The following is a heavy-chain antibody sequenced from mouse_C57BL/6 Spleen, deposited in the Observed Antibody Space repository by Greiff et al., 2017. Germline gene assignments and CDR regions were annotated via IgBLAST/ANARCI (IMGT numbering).Heavy chain of an antibody. CDR1: GFTFSDYG. Sequence: EVHLVESGGGLVKPGGSLKLSCAASGFTFSDYGMHWVRQAPEKGLEWVAYISSGSSTIYYADTVKGRFTISRDNAKNTLFLQMTSLRSEDTAMYYGARDPYYGSSSFYAMDYWGQGTSVTVSS. V-gene: IGHV5-17*01. J-gene: IGHJ4*01. CDR3: ARDPYYGSSSFYAMDY. CDR2: ISSGSSTI. D-gene: IGHD1-1*01.